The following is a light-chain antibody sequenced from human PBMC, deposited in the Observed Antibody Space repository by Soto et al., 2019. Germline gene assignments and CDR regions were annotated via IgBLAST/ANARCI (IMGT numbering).Light chain of an antibody. V-gene: IGKV3-20*01. J-gene: IGKJ1*01. CDR1: QSVSSSY. CDR2: GAS. CDR3: QQDGSSPWT. Sequence: TVLTQSPGTLSWSPRERATLSCRASQSVSSSYLAWYQQKPGQAPRLLIYGASSRATGIPDRFSGSGSGTAFTLPISRLEPEDFVVYYCQQDGSSPWTFGKGTKV.